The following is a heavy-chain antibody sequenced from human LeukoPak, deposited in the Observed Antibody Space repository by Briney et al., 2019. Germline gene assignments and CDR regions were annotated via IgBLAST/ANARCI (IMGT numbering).Heavy chain of an antibody. V-gene: IGHV3-66*01. D-gene: IGHD6-13*01. J-gene: IGHJ4*02. CDR1: GFTVSSNY. CDR2: IYSGGST. CDR3: ATQAAAGSLFDY. Sequence: GGSLRLSCAASGFTVSSNYMSWVRQAPGKGLEWVSVIYSGGSTYYADSVKGRFTISRDNSKNTLYLQMNSLRAGDTAVYYCATQAAAGSLFDYWGQGTLVTVSS.